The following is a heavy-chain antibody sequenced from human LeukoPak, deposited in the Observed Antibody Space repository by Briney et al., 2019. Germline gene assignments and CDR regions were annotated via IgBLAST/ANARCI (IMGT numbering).Heavy chain of an antibody. V-gene: IGHV4-59*01. CDR2: IYYSGST. CDR3: ARDSGHYYDSSGSLGL. D-gene: IGHD3-22*01. Sequence: PSETLSLTCTVSGGSISRYYWSWIRQPPGKGLEWIGYIYYSGSTNYNPSLKSRVTISVDTSKNQFSLKLSSVTAADTAVYYCARDSGHYYDSSGSLGLWGQGTLVTVSS. J-gene: IGHJ4*02. CDR1: GGSISRYY.